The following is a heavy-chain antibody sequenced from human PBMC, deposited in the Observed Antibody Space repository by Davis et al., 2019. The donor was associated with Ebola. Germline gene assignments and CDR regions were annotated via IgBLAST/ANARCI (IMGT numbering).Heavy chain of an antibody. V-gene: IGHV3-23*01. Sequence: GGSLGLSCAASGFTFSSYAMSWVRQAPGKGLEWVSAISGSGGSTYYADSVKGRFTISRDNSKNTLYLQMNSLRAEDTAVYYCARNYDSSGSSFDYWGQGTLVTVSS. CDR3: ARNYDSSGSSFDY. J-gene: IGHJ4*02. D-gene: IGHD3-22*01. CDR2: ISGSGGST. CDR1: GFTFSSYA.